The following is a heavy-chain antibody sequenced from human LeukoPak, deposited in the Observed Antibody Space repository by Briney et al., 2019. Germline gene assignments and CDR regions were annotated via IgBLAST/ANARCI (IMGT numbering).Heavy chain of an antibody. CDR2: IYYSGGT. Sequence: SETLSLTCTVSGGSISSGDYYWSWIRQPPGKGLEWIGYIYYSGGTYYNPSLKSRVTISVDTSKNQFSLKLSSVTAADTAVYYCARHDTAMATDYGMDVWGQGTTVTVSS. J-gene: IGHJ6*02. CDR3: ARHDTAMATDYGMDV. CDR1: GGSISSGDYY. D-gene: IGHD5-18*01. V-gene: IGHV4-30-4*01.